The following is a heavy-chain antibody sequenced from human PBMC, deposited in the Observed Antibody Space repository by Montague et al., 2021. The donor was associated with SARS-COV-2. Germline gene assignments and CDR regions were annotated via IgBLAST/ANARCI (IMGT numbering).Heavy chain of an antibody. CDR3: ARVKWLRGVFDY. CDR1: GGSRRSGSYY. Sequence: TLSLTCTVSGGSRRSGSYYWSWIRQPAGKGGEWIGRIYTSGSTNYNASLKSRVTISVDTSKNKSSLKLSSVTAADTAVYYCARVKWLRGVFDYWGQGTLVTVSS. J-gene: IGHJ4*02. V-gene: IGHV4-61*02. D-gene: IGHD5-12*01. CDR2: IYTSGST.